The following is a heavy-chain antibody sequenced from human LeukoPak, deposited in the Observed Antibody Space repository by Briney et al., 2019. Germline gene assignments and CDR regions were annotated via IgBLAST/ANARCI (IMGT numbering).Heavy chain of an antibody. CDR2: INEDGGER. V-gene: IGHV3-7*01. Sequence: GGSLRLSCAASGFTLSRYWMSWVRQAPGKGLEWVANINEDGGERHYVDTVKGRITISRDNAKNSLYLQMNSLRAEDTAVYYCARGGNLENWGRGTLVTVSS. J-gene: IGHJ4*02. CDR1: GFTLSRYW. CDR3: ARGGNLEN. D-gene: IGHD1-14*01.